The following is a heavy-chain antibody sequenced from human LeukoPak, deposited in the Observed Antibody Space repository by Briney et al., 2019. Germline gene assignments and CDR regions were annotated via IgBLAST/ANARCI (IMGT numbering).Heavy chain of an antibody. J-gene: IGHJ6*03. D-gene: IGHD6-6*01. V-gene: IGHV5-51*01. CDR1: GYSFTSYW. CDR3: ARIIAARWGNYYYYYYMDV. Sequence: GESLKISCKGSGYSFTSYWSGWVRQMPGKGLEWMGIIYPGDSDTRYSPSFQGQVTISADKSISTAYLQWSSLKASDTAMYYCARIIAARWGNYYYYYYMDVWGKGTTVTVSS. CDR2: IYPGDSDT.